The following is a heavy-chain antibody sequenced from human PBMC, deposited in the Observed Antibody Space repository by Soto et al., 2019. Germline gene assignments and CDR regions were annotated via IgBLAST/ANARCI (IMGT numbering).Heavy chain of an antibody. CDR1: GFTFSSSA. V-gene: IGHV3-23*01. CDR3: AKGPTIFGAVISFDYYYGMYV. Sequence: GGSLRLSCTASGFTFSSSAMSWVRQAPERGLEWVSGISGGGTGTYYADSVKGRFTISRDNSKNTLYLQMSGLRAEDTAVYYCAKGPTIFGAVISFDYYYGMYVWGQGTPVTVSS. D-gene: IGHD3-3*01. CDR2: ISGGGTGT. J-gene: IGHJ6*02.